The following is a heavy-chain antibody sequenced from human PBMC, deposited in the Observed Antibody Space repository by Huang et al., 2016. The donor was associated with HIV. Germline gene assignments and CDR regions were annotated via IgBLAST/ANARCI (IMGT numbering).Heavy chain of an antibody. J-gene: IGHJ4*02. D-gene: IGHD2-21*02. V-gene: IGHV4-34*02. CDR1: GGSLSDYY. CDR3: ARPRMTATSSDSTWSFFDS. Sequence: QVQLQQWGAGLLKPSGVLSLKCAVYGGSLSDYYWTWIRQSQGKGLEWIVEVNHRGLSTYNPSLRRRVTMSVDMSKNQFSLNLTSLTVADTAVYYCARPRMTATSSDSTWSFFDSWGQGTLVIVSS. CDR2: VNHRGLS.